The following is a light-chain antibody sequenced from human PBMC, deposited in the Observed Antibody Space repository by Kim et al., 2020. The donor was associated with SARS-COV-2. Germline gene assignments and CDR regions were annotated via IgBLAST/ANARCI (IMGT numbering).Light chain of an antibody. CDR3: QHYNTSPYT. V-gene: IGKV1-5*03. Sequence: DIQMTQSPSTLSAAVGDRVTITCRASQSISNWLAWYQQKPGKAPKLLIHKASSLESGVPSRFSGSGSGTEFTLTISSLQPDDFATYFCQHYNTSPYTFGQGTKLEI. CDR1: QSISNW. J-gene: IGKJ2*01. CDR2: KAS.